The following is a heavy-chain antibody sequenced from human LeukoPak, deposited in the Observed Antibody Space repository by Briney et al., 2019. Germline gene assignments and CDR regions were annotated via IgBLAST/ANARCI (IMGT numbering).Heavy chain of an antibody. Sequence: PSETLSLTCTVSGGSISNYYWSWIRQPAGKGLGWIGRVYTSGSINYNPSLRSRVTMSVDTSKNQFSLKLSSVTAADTAVYYCAREGYCTSASCSNYYYYYMDVWGKGTTVTVSS. CDR2: VYTSGSI. V-gene: IGHV4-4*07. D-gene: IGHD2-2*01. CDR1: GGSISNYY. CDR3: AREGYCTSASCSNYYYYYMDV. J-gene: IGHJ6*03.